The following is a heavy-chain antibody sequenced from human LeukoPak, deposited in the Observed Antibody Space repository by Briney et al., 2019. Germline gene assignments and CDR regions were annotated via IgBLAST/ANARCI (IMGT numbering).Heavy chain of an antibody. CDR1: GYSISSGYY. CDR3: ARSYYDSRGRFDP. CDR2: IHHSGST. J-gene: IGHJ5*02. V-gene: IGHV4-38-2*02. Sequence: PSETLSLTCTVSGYSISSGYYWGWVRQPPGKGLEWIGTIHHSGSTYYSPSLRSRVTTSVDTSKNQFSLSLSSVTVADTAVYYCARSYYDSRGRFDPWGQGTLVTVSS. D-gene: IGHD3-22*01.